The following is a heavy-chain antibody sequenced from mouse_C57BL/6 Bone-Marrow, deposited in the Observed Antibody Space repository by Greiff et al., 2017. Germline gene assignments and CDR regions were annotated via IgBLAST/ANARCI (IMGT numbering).Heavy chain of an antibody. Sequence: EVQLQQSGAELVRPGASVKLSCTASGFNIKDDYMHWVKQRPEQGLEWIGWIDPENGDTEYASKFQGKATITADTSSNTAYLQLSSLTSEDTAVYYCTLPYAMDYWGQGTSGTVSS. J-gene: IGHJ4*01. CDR2: IDPENGDT. CDR3: TLPYAMDY. CDR1: GFNIKDDY. V-gene: IGHV14-4*01. D-gene: IGHD5-5*01.